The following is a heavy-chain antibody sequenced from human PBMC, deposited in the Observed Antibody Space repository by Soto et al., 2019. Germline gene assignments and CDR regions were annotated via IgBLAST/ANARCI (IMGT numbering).Heavy chain of an antibody. Sequence: GASVKVSCKASGYTFTSYGISWVRQAPGQGLEWMGGIIPISGTANYAQKFQGRVTITADESTSTAYMELSSLRSEDTAVYYCARSQGSSTSLEIYYYYYGMDVWGQGTTVTVSS. J-gene: IGHJ6*02. V-gene: IGHV1-69*13. D-gene: IGHD2-2*01. CDR1: GYTFTSYG. CDR2: IIPISGTA. CDR3: ARSQGSSTSLEIYYYYYGMDV.